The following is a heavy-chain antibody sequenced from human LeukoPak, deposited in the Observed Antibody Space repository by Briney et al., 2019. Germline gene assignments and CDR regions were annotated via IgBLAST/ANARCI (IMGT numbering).Heavy chain of an antibody. CDR3: ARGGGTYYYDSSGSRGDS. CDR1: GFTFSDYY. J-gene: IGHJ4*02. D-gene: IGHD3-22*01. Sequence: SLRLSCAASGFTFSDYYMSWIRQAPGKGLEWVSYISSSSSYTNYADSVKGRFTISRDNAKNSLYLQMNSLRAEDTAVYYCARGGGTYYYDSSGSRGDSWGQGTLVTVSS. CDR2: ISSSSSYT. V-gene: IGHV3-11*06.